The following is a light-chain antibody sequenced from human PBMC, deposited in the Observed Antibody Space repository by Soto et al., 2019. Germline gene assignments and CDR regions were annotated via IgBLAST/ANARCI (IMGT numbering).Light chain of an antibody. Sequence: EVVLTQSPGTLSLSPGERATLSCRASQSVSSNQAWYQQRPGQAPRLLIYGASSRATGVPDRFSGSGSGTEFTLTISSLQPDDFATYYCQQYNSYSRTFGQGTKVDIK. CDR1: QSVSSN. V-gene: IGKV3D-15*01. CDR3: QQYNSYSRT. J-gene: IGKJ1*01. CDR2: GAS.